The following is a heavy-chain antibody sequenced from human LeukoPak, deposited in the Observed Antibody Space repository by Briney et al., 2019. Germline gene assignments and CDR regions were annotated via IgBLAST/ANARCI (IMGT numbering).Heavy chain of an antibody. CDR1: GGSISSSSYY. J-gene: IGHJ4*02. Sequence: SETLSLTCTVSGGSISSSSYYWGWIRQPPGKGLEWIGSIYYSGSTCYNPSLKSRVTISVDTSKNQFSLKLSSVTAADTAVYYCARHYDILTDPTSDWGQGTLVTVSS. CDR3: ARHYDILTDPTSD. CDR2: IYYSGST. D-gene: IGHD3-9*01. V-gene: IGHV4-39*01.